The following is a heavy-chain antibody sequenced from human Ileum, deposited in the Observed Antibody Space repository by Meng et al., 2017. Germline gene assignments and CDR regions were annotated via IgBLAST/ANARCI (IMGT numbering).Heavy chain of an antibody. Sequence: HLQLQESGSGLVTSSQTLSLTCTVSGGSISSSAYSWTWIRQPPGKCLEWIGYIYQVGSTNYNPSLKSRVTIFVDTSKNQFSLKLTSVTAADTAVYYCASSTSGPELNYWGQGTLVTVSS. J-gene: IGHJ4*02. CDR2: IYQVGST. CDR1: GGSISSSAYS. D-gene: IGHD2/OR15-2a*01. CDR3: ASSTSGPELNY. V-gene: IGHV4-30-2*01.